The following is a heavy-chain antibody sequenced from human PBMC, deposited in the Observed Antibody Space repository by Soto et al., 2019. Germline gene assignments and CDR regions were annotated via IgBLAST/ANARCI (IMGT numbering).Heavy chain of an antibody. V-gene: IGHV3-23*01. CDR1: GFTFSSYA. CDR2: ISGSGGST. D-gene: IGHD2-21*02. J-gene: IGHJ3*02. Sequence: GGSLRLSCAASGFTFSSYAMSWVRQAPGKGLEWVSAISGSGGSTYYADSVKGRFTISRDNSKNTLYLQMNSLRAEDTAVYYCAKDQGHIVVVTATPDAFDIWGQGTMVTVSS. CDR3: AKDQGHIVVVTATPDAFDI.